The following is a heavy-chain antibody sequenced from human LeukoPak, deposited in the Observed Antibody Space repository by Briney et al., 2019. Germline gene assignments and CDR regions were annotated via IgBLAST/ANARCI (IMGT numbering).Heavy chain of an antibody. J-gene: IGHJ3*02. V-gene: IGHV4-39*07. Sequence: SETLSLTCTVSGASISSNNYYWSWIRQPPGKGLEWIGEINHSGSTNYNPSLKSRVTISVDTSKNQFSLKLSSVTAADTAVYYCARRVRRWELGRAFDIWGQGTMVTVSS. CDR1: GASISSNNYY. CDR3: ARRVRRWELGRAFDI. D-gene: IGHD1-26*01. CDR2: INHSGST.